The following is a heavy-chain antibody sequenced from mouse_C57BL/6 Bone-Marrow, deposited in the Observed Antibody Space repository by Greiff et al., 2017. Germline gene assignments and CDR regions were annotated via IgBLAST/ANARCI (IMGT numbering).Heavy chain of an antibody. CDR2: IYPRDGSN. CDR1: GYTFTSYD. CDR3: ARDYGIIYWYFDV. V-gene: IGHV1-85*01. D-gene: IGHD1-1*01. Sequence: VKLMESGPELVKPGASVKLSCKASGYTFTSYDINWVKQRHGQGLEWIGWIYPRDGSNKYNEKFKGKAPLTVDTSSSTAYMELHSLTSEDSAVYFCARDYGIIYWYFDVWGTGTTVTVSS. J-gene: IGHJ1*03.